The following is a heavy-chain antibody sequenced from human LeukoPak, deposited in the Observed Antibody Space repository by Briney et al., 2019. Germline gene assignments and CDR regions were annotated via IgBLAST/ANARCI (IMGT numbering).Heavy chain of an antibody. CDR1: GGSFSGYY. V-gene: IGHV4-34*01. CDR3: ARAFGDSSGYYSDY. CDR2: INHSGST. Sequence: SETLSLTCAVYGGSFSGYYWSWISQPPGKGLEWIGEINHSGSTNYNPSLKSRVTISVDTSKNQFSLKLSSVTAADTAVYYCARAFGDSSGYYSDYWGQGTLVTVSS. D-gene: IGHD3-22*01. J-gene: IGHJ4*02.